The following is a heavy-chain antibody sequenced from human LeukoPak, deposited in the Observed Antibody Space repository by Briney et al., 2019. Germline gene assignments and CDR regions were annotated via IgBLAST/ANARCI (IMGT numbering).Heavy chain of an antibody. CDR2: IYYSGST. CDR1: GGSISSYY. V-gene: IGHV4-59*08. Sequence: SETLSLTCTVSGGSISSYYWSWIRQPPGKGLEWIGYIYYSGSTNYNPSLKSRVTISVDTSKNQFSLKLSSVTAADTAMYYCARHAGDSGSYDSAFDIWGQGTMVTVSS. CDR3: ARHAGDSGSYDSAFDI. D-gene: IGHD1-26*01. J-gene: IGHJ3*02.